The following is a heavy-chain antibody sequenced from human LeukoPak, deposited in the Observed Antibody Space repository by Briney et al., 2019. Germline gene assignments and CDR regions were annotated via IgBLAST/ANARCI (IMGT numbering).Heavy chain of an antibody. CDR3: ARDFGGIFDY. CDR2: ISSTSGTK. V-gene: IGHV3-48*04. D-gene: IGHD3-16*01. CDR1: GFTFSTYS. Sequence: GGSLRLSCAASGFTFSTYSMNWVRQAPGKGLEWVSYISSTSGTKYYADSVKGRITISRDNAKNSLYLQMNSLRAEDTAVYYCARDFGGIFDYWGQGTLVTVSS. J-gene: IGHJ4*02.